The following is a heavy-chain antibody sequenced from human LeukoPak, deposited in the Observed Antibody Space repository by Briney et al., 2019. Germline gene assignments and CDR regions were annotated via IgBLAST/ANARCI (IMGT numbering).Heavy chain of an antibody. Sequence: PGGSLRLSCAASGFTFSSYWMHWVRQAPGKGLVWVSRINSDGSSTSYADSVKGRFTISRDNAKNTLCLQMNSLRAEDTAVYYCAREHYDFWSGYSKSNDYWGQGTLVTVSS. CDR3: AREHYDFWSGYSKSNDY. V-gene: IGHV3-74*01. D-gene: IGHD3-3*01. CDR1: GFTFSSYW. CDR2: INSDGSST. J-gene: IGHJ4*02.